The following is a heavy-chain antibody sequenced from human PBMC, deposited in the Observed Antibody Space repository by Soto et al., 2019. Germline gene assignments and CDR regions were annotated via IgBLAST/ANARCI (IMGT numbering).Heavy chain of an antibody. CDR1: GYTFTSYG. Sequence: QVQLVQSGAEVKKPGASVKVSCKASGYTFTSYGISWVRQAPGQGLEWMGWISAYNGNPNYAQKLQGRGTMTTDTSTSTVYMELRSLRSDDTAVYYGATKSYGSSSDRYYCDYWGQGTLVTVSS. D-gene: IGHD6-6*01. CDR2: ISAYNGNP. CDR3: ATKSYGSSSDRYYCDY. J-gene: IGHJ4*02. V-gene: IGHV1-18*01.